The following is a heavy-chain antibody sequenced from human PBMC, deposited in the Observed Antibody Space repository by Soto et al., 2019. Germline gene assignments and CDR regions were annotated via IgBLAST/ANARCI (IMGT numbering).Heavy chain of an antibody. D-gene: IGHD1-7*01. CDR3: AKDKWAGTTSPLGDAFDI. V-gene: IGHV3-9*01. J-gene: IGHJ3*02. Sequence: GGSLRLSCAASGFTFDDYAMHWVRQAPGKGLEWVSGISWNSGSIGYADSVKGRFTISRDNAKNSLYLQMNSLRAEDTALYYCAKDKWAGTTSPLGDAFDIWGQGTMVTVSS. CDR1: GFTFDDYA. CDR2: ISWNSGSI.